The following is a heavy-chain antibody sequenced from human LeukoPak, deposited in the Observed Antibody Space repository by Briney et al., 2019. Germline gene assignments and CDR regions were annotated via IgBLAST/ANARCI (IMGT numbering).Heavy chain of an antibody. Sequence: PGGSLRLSCAVSGFDFGDYTMHWVRQPPGKGLEWVSLISWNSGSIKYTESVKGRFTISRDNSKNSLYLQMSSLRTEDTALYYCARDIYDSGDFRGDFWGRGTLVTVSS. D-gene: IGHD3-22*01. V-gene: IGHV3-43*01. CDR3: ARDIYDSGDFRGDF. CDR2: ISWNSGSI. CDR1: GFDFGDYT. J-gene: IGHJ4*02.